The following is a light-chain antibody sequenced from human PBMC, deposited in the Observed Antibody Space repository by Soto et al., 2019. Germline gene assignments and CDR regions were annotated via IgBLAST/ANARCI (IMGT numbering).Light chain of an antibody. CDR2: DAP. V-gene: IGKV3-15*01. Sequence: EVVMTQSPATLSVSAGERATLSCRASQSVGSELAWYQQKPGQAPRLLIYDAPTRSTRIPGRFSGSGSGTDFTLTISSLLSEGFAVYYCQQYDKWPPYTFGQGTKLEIK. J-gene: IGKJ2*01. CDR3: QQYDKWPPYT. CDR1: QSVGSE.